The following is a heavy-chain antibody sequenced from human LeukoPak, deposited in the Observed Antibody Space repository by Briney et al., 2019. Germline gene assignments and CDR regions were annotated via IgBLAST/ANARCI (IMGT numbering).Heavy chain of an antibody. CDR2: IIPIFGTA. D-gene: IGHD4-11*01. J-gene: IGHJ5*02. Sequence: GSSVKVSCKASGGTFSSYAISWVRQAPGQGLEWMGGIIPIFGTANYAQKFQGRVTITTDESTSTAYIELSSLRSEDTAVYYCARDFNLGNDYSPNFWFDPWGQGTLVTVSS. V-gene: IGHV1-69*05. CDR3: ARDFNLGNDYSPNFWFDP. CDR1: GGTFSSYA.